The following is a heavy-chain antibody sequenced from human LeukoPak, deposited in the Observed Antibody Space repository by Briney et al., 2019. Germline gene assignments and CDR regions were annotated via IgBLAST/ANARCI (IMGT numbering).Heavy chain of an antibody. Sequence: PGGSLRLSCAASGFTVSSYYMSWVRKAPGKGLEWVSIFYIGGSTYYADSVKGRFTISRDNSKNTLYLQMKRLRAEDTAVYFCARSRDGYNFDDWGQGTLVTVSS. CDR3: ARSRDGYNFDD. J-gene: IGHJ5*02. CDR2: FYIGGST. D-gene: IGHD5-24*01. V-gene: IGHV3-53*01. CDR1: GFTVSSYY.